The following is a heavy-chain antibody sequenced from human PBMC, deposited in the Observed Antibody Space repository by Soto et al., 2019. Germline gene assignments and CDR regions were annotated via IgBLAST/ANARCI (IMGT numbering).Heavy chain of an antibody. CDR2: IWYDGSNK. D-gene: IGHD6-19*01. CDR1: GFTFSSYA. J-gene: IGHJ4*02. Sequence: QVQLVESGGGVVQPGRSLRLSCAASGFTFSSYAMHWVRQAPVKGLEWVAVIWYDGSNKNYADSVKGRFTISRDNSNNTLYLQMNTLRAEDTAVYYCAREDIAVAGTLSVPAAPFDYWGQGTLVTVSS. V-gene: IGHV3-33*01. CDR3: AREDIAVAGTLSVPAAPFDY.